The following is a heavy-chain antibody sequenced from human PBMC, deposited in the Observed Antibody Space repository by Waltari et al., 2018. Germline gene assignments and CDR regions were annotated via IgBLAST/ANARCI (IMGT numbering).Heavy chain of an antibody. Sequence: QVQLVQSGAEVKKPGSSVKVSCKASGGTFSSYAISWVRQAPGQGLEWMGGIIPIFGTANYAQKFQGRGTITADESTSTAYMELSSLRSEDTAVYYCARDEGDSGYDFATGYYYGMDVWGQGTTVTVSS. CDR2: IIPIFGTA. CDR3: ARDEGDSGYDFATGYYYGMDV. CDR1: GGTFSSYA. V-gene: IGHV1-69*13. D-gene: IGHD5-12*01. J-gene: IGHJ6*02.